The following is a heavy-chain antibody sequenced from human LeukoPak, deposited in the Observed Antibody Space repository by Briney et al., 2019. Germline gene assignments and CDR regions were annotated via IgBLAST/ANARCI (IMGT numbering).Heavy chain of an antibody. CDR1: GGSISNYY. Sequence: SETLSLTCTVSGGSISNYYWSWIRQSPVKGLEWIGFIYYSGSTNYNPSLKSRVTISVDTSKNQFSLKLSSVTAADTAVYYCARVLAKRWEQLVILFDYWGQGTLVTVSS. CDR3: ARVLAKRWEQLVILFDY. CDR2: IYYSGST. J-gene: IGHJ4*02. D-gene: IGHD6-13*01. V-gene: IGHV4-59*01.